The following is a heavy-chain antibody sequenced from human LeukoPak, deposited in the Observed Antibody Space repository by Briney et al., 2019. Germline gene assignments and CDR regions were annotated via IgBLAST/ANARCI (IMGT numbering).Heavy chain of an antibody. V-gene: IGHV3-33*01. D-gene: IGHD3-16*01. CDR3: ARAESPFGDYYFDY. Sequence: GGSLRLSCAASGFTFSSYGMHWVRQAPGKGLEWVAVIWYDGSNKYYADSVKGRFTISRDNSKNTLYLQMTSLRAEDTAVYYCARAESPFGDYYFDYWGHGTLVTVSS. CDR1: GFTFSSYG. J-gene: IGHJ4*01. CDR2: IWYDGSNK.